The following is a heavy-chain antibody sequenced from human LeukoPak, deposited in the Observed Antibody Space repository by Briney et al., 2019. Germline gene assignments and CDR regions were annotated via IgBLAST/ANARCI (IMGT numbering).Heavy chain of an antibody. Sequence: ASVKVSCKASGYTFTSYGISWVRQAPGQGLEWMGWISAYNGNTNYAQKFQGRVTMTRDTSTSTVYMELSSLRSEDTAVYYCARTGTTRGRYYFDYWGQGTLVTVSS. CDR3: ARTGTTRGRYYFDY. D-gene: IGHD1-7*01. V-gene: IGHV1-18*01. J-gene: IGHJ4*02. CDR1: GYTFTSYG. CDR2: ISAYNGNT.